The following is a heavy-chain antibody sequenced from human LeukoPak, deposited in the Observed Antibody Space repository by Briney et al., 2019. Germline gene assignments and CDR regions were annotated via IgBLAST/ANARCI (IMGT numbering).Heavy chain of an antibody. D-gene: IGHD3-3*01. CDR2: VSGGSDYI. CDR3: ARDSAWSGYGVDY. Sequence: GGSLRLSCAASGFMFNGYSMTWVRQAPGKGLEWVSYVSGGSDYIYYTDSVKGRFTISRDNAKNSLYLQMNSLRAEDTAVYYCARDSAWSGYGVDYWGQGTLVSVSS. V-gene: IGHV3-21*01. CDR1: GFMFNGYS. J-gene: IGHJ4*02.